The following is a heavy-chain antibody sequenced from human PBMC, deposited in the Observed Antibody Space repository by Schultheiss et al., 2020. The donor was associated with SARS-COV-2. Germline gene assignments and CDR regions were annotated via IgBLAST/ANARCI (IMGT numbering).Heavy chain of an antibody. CDR3: TTGGFWSGYFDY. CDR1: GFTFSSYG. V-gene: IGHV3-30*03. CDR2: ISYDGSNK. Sequence: GGSLRLSCAASGFTFSSYGMHWVRQAPGKGLEWVAVISYDGSNKYYADSVKGRFTISRDDSKNTLYLQMNSLKTEDTAVYYCTTGGFWSGYFDYWGQGTLVTVSS. D-gene: IGHD3-3*01. J-gene: IGHJ4*02.